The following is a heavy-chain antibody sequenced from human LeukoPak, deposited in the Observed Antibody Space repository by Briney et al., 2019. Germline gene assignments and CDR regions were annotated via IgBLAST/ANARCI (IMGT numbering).Heavy chain of an antibody. CDR3: ATTARVEQN. D-gene: IGHD1/OR15-1a*01. Sequence: GGSLRLSCAASGFTFTDYYMSWVRQAPGKGLEWISYIGKRGTDINYADSVKGRFTVSRDNAKSSLFLQMDNLRAEDTAVYYCATTARVEQNWGQGTLVTVSS. CDR2: IGKRGTDI. CDR1: GFTFTDYY. J-gene: IGHJ4*02. V-gene: IGHV3-11*01.